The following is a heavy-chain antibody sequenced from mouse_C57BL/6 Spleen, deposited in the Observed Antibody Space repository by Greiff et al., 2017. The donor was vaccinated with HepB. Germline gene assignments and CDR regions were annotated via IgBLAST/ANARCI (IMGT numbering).Heavy chain of an antibody. CDR3: ASSYYSNYVWYFDV. CDR2: IDPSDSYT. V-gene: IGHV1-69*01. D-gene: IGHD2-5*01. Sequence: VQLQQPGAELVMPGASVKLSCKASGYTFTSYWMHWVKQSPGQGLEWIGEIDPSDSYTNYNQKFKGKSTLTVDKSSSTAYMQLSSLTSEDSAVYYCASSYYSNYVWYFDVWGTGTTVTVSS. CDR1: GYTFTSYW. J-gene: IGHJ1*03.